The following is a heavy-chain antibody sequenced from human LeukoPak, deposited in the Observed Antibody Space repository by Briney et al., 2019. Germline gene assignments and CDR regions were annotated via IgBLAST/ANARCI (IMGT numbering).Heavy chain of an antibody. V-gene: IGHV3-23*01. CDR3: AKKGTLPGIAATGTLLYYFDY. Sequence: GGSLRLSCAASGFTFSSYSMNWVRQAPGKGLEWVSAISGRDGSTNYADSVKGRFTISRDNSRNTLYLQMNSLRAEDTAVYYCAKKGTLPGIAATGTLLYYFDYWGQGTLVTVSS. CDR1: GFTFSSYS. D-gene: IGHD6-13*01. J-gene: IGHJ4*02. CDR2: ISGRDGST.